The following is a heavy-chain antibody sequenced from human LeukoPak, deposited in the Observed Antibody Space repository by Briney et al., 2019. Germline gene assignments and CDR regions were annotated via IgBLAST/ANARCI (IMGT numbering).Heavy chain of an antibody. CDR1: GDSVSRSDSY. D-gene: IGHD3-22*01. Sequence: SETLSLTCTISGDSVSRSDSYWDWIRQPPGKGLEWIGTIYYSGRTYYSPSLKSRVTLSVDMSNNQFSLTLSSVTAADTALYFCARRRYYDSSGYLEWGQGTLLTVSS. CDR3: ARRRYYDSSGYLE. J-gene: IGHJ1*01. V-gene: IGHV4-39*01. CDR2: IYYSGRT.